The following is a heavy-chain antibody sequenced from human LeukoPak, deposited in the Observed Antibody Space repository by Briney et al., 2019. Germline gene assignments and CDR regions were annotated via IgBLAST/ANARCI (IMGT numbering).Heavy chain of an antibody. CDR1: GFTFSSYA. CDR2: ISGSGGST. J-gene: IGHJ4*02. Sequence: PGGSLRLSCAASGFTFSSYAMSWVRQAPGKGLEWVLGISGSGGSTYFADSVKGRFTISRDNSKNMLYLQMNSLRAEDTAVYYRAKDSRSSSSRGAFDYWGQGTLVTVSS. D-gene: IGHD6-13*01. V-gene: IGHV3-23*01. CDR3: AKDSRSSSSRGAFDY.